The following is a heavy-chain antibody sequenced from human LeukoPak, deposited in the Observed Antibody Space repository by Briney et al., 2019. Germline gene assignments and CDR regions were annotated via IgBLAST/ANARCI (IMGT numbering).Heavy chain of an antibody. CDR3: AIMHGYYDGSGYWVQ. V-gene: IGHV3-23*01. CDR1: GFTFSSYA. Sequence: GGSLRLSCAASGFTFSSYAMSWVRQAPGKGLEWVSFISPSADRTSNADSVEGRFTISRDIPRNTLYLQMNSLRDEDTAVYYCAIMHGYYDGSGYWVQWGQGTLVTVSS. D-gene: IGHD3-22*01. CDR2: ISPSADRT. J-gene: IGHJ4*02.